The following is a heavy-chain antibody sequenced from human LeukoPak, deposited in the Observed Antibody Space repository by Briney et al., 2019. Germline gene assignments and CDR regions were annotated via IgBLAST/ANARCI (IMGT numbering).Heavy chain of an antibody. V-gene: IGHV1-24*01. Sequence: ASVKVSCKVSGYTLTELSMHWVRQAPGKGLEWMGGFDPEDGETIYAQKFQGRVTMTEDTSTDTAYMELSSLRSEDTAVYYCARGYYSSREYYYYYYYMDVWGKGTTVTVSS. CDR2: FDPEDGET. J-gene: IGHJ6*03. D-gene: IGHD6-13*01. CDR1: GYTLTELS. CDR3: ARGYYSSREYYYYYYYMDV.